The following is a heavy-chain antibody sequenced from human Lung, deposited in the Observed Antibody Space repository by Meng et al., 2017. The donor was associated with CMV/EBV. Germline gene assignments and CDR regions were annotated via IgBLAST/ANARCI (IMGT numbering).Heavy chain of an antibody. D-gene: IGHD6-6*01. J-gene: IGHJ3*02. CDR1: GFTVSSNY. Sequence: GGSXRLXCAASGFTVSSNYMSWVRQAPGKGLEWVSVIYSGGSTYYADSVKGRFTISRDNSKNTLYLQMNSLRAEDTAVYYCHEYSSSSGDDAFDIWGQGTXVTVSS. CDR2: IYSGGST. V-gene: IGHV3-66*02. CDR3: HEYSSSSGDDAFDI.